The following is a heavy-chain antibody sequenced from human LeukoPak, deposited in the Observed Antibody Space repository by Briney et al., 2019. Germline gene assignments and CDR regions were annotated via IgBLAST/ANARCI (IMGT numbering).Heavy chain of an antibody. CDR2: ISYDGSNK. CDR1: GFTVTTKS. Sequence: QPGGSLRLSCAASGFTVTTKSMAWVRQAPGKGLEWVAAISYDGSNKYYADSVKARFTISRDNSKNTLYLQMNSLRGEDTAVYFCAREAPLFDYWGQGTLVTVSS. J-gene: IGHJ4*02. CDR3: AREAPLFDY. V-gene: IGHV3-30-3*01.